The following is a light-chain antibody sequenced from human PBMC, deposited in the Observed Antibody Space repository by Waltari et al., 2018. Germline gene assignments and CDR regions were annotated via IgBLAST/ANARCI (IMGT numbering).Light chain of an antibody. CDR1: QGFSNY. CDR2: AAS. J-gene: IGKJ1*01. Sequence: IQLTQSPSSLSASVGDRVTITCRASQGFSNYLAWYQQKPGQDPKLLIYAASTLQSGVPARFSGSGSGTDFTLTISSLQPEDVAPYYCQQLNSYQWTFGQGTKVEIK. CDR3: QQLNSYQWT. V-gene: IGKV1-9*01.